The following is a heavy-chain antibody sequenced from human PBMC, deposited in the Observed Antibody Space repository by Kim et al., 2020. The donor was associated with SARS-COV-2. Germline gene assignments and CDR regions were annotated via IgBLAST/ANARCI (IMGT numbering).Heavy chain of an antibody. D-gene: IGHD3-22*01. V-gene: IGHV4-39*07. Sequence: SETLSLTCTVSGGSIRSSSYYWGWIRQPPGKGLEWIASIYYSGSTYYNPSLKSRVTISVDTSKNQFSLKLSSVTAADTAVFYCAREIPPYDSSGFFDHWG. CDR3: AREIPPYDSSGFFDH. CDR1: GGSIRSSSYY. CDR2: IYYSGST. J-gene: IGHJ4*01.